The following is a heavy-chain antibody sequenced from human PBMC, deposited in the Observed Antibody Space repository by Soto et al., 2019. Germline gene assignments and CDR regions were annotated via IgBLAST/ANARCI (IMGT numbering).Heavy chain of an antibody. CDR3: ASVLSAFGGVIVPGPSYWFDP. V-gene: IGHV1-69*13. Sequence: SVKVSCKXSGGTFSSYAISWVRQAPGQGLEWMGGIIPIFGTANYAQKFQGRVTITADESTSTAYMELSSLRSEDTAVYYCASVLSAFGGVIVPGPSYWFDPWGQGTLVTV. CDR2: IIPIFGTA. D-gene: IGHD3-16*02. J-gene: IGHJ5*02. CDR1: GGTFSSYA.